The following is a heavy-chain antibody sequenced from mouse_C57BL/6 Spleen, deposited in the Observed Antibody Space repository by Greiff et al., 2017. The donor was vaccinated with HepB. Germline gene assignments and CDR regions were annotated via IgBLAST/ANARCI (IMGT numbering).Heavy chain of an antibody. CDR3: ARDPVGYAMDY. CDR2: ISDGGSYT. Sequence: EVQLVESGGGLVKPGGSLKLSCAASGFTFSSYAMSWVRQTPEKRLEWVATISDGGSYTYYPDNVKGRFPISRDNAQNNLYLQMSHLKSEDTAMYYCARDPVGYAMDYWGQGTSVTVSS. D-gene: IGHD1-1*01. J-gene: IGHJ4*01. CDR1: GFTFSSYA. V-gene: IGHV5-4*01.